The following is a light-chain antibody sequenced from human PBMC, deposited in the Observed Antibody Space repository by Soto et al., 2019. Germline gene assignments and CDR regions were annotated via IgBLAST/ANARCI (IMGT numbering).Light chain of an antibody. CDR2: DAS. Sequence: EIVLTQSPGTLSLSPGERATLSCRASQSVSSHLAWYQQKPGQAPRLLIYDASNRATGIPARSSGSGSGTDFTLTISSLEPEDFAVYHCVQRTTWPWTCGQGSKVEIK. J-gene: IGKJ1*01. CDR3: VQRTTWPWT. CDR1: QSVSSH. V-gene: IGKV3-11*01.